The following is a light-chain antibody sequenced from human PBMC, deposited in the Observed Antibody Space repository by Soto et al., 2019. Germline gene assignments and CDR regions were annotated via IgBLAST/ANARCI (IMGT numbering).Light chain of an antibody. CDR3: SSSAGSNNFVV. V-gene: IGLV2-8*01. J-gene: IGLJ2*01. Sequence: QSARTQPPSASGSPGQSVTISCTGTSSDIGGYNSVSWYQQHPGKAPKLMIYDVNKRPSGVPDRFSGSKSGNTASLTVSGLQGEDEADYVCSSSAGSNNFVVFGGGTKLTVL. CDR2: DVN. CDR1: SSDIGGYNS.